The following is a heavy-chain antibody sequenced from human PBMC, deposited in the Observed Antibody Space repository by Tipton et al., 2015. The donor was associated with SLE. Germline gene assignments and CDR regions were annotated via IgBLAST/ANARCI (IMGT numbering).Heavy chain of an antibody. CDR2: IYYSGST. V-gene: IGHV4-61*08. Sequence: TLSLTCTVSGGSISSGGYYWSWIRQPPGKGLEWIGYIYYSGSTNYNPSLKSRVTISVDTSKNQFSLKLSSVTAADTAVYYCARDVTIFGVVSWFDPWGQGTLVTVSS. CDR1: GGSISSGGYY. CDR3: ARDVTIFGVVSWFDP. D-gene: IGHD3-3*01. J-gene: IGHJ5*02.